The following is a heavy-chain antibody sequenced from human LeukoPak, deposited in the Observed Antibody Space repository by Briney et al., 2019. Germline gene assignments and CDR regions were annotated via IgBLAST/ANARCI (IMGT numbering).Heavy chain of an antibody. CDR2: IYYSGTT. J-gene: IGHJ3*02. D-gene: IGHD6-6*01. V-gene: IGHV4-39*01. Sequence: PSETLSLTCTVSGDSISSSSYYWGWVRQPPGKGLEWIGSIYYSGTTYYNPSLKSRVTISLDTSKNQLSLKLSSVTAADTAVYYCARHHPYSSSAFDIWGQGTMVTVSS. CDR3: ARHHPYSSSAFDI. CDR1: GDSISSSSYY.